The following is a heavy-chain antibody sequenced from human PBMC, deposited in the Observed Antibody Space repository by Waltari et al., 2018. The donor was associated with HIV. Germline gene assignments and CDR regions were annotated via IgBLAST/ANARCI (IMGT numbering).Heavy chain of an antibody. D-gene: IGHD2-2*01. J-gene: IGHJ6*02. Sequence: QVQLVQSGAEVKKPGASVKVSCKASGYTFTSYGISWVRQAPGQGLEWMGWISAYNGNTNYAQKLQGRVTMTTDTSTSTAYMELRSLRSDDTAVYYCARAHHGYCSSTSCHYYYGMDVWGQGTTVTVSS. CDR1: GYTFTSYG. CDR2: ISAYNGNT. V-gene: IGHV1-18*01. CDR3: ARAHHGYCSSTSCHYYYGMDV.